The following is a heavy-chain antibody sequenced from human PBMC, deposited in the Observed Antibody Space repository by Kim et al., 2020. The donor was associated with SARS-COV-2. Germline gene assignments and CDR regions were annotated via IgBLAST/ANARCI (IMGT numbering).Heavy chain of an antibody. CDR3: SKSVRTMIVVVNDY. Sequence: GGSLRLSCAASGFTFSSYAMSWVRQAPGKGLEWVSAISGRGGSTYYAASVKGRFTISRDNSKNTLYLQMNSLRAEDTAVYYCSKSVRTMIVVVNDYWGQGTLVTVSS. CDR2: ISGRGGST. CDR1: GFTFSSYA. V-gene: IGHV3-23*01. J-gene: IGHJ4*02. D-gene: IGHD3-22*01.